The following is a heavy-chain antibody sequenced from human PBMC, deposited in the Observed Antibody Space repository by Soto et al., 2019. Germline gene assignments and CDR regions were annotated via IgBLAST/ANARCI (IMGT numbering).Heavy chain of an antibody. CDR2: INPNTGDT. V-gene: IGHV1-2*04. D-gene: IGHD3-10*01. J-gene: IGHJ6*02. CDR1: GYSFTGYY. CDR3: VREGGTLGLSLGELFPTQNYHYYGMDV. Sequence: ASVKVSCKASGYSFTGYYIHWLRQAPGQGPEWMGWINPNTGDTNDAQQFQGWVTMTRDTSISTAYMELSRLKSDDTAVFYCVREGGTLGLSLGELFPTQNYHYYGMDVWGQGTTVTVSS.